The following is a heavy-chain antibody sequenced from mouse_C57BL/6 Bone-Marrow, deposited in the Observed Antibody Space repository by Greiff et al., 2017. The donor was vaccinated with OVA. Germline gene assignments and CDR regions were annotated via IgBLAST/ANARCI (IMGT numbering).Heavy chain of an antibody. CDR2: INPYNGGT. D-gene: IGHD1-1*01. V-gene: IGHV1-19*01. Sequence: VQLQQSGPVLVKPGASVKMSCKASGYTFTDYYMNWVKQSHGKSLEWIGVINPYNGGTSYNQKFKGKATLTVDKSSSTAYMELNSLTSVDSAVYYCARWPYGGFDYWGQGTTLTVSS. J-gene: IGHJ2*01. CDR1: GYTFTDYY. CDR3: ARWPYGGFDY.